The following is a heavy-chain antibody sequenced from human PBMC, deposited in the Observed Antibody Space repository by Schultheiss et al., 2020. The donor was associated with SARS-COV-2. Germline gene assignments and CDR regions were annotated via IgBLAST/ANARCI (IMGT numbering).Heavy chain of an antibody. CDR1: GFTFSSYS. CDR2: ISGSGDNT. J-gene: IGHJ5*02. V-gene: IGHV3-23*01. CDR3: AKDTGDNWGISVDNWFDP. D-gene: IGHD7-27*01. Sequence: GGSLRLSCAASGFTFSSYSMNWVRQAPGKGLEWVSAISGSGDNTYYADSVKGRFTISRDNSKTTLYLQMNSLRTEDTALYYCAKDTGDNWGISVDNWFDPWGQGTLVTVAS.